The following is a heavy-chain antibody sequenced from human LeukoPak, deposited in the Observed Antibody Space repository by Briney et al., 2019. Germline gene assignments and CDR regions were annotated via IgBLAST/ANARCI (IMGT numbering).Heavy chain of an antibody. CDR3: ATSIMIVDSGSYGFDY. CDR2: FDPEDGET. Sequence: ASVKVSCKVSGYTLTELSMHWVRQAPGKGLEWMGGFDPEDGETIYAQKFQGRVTMTEDTSTDTAYMELSSLRSEDTAVYYCATSIMIVDSGSYGFDYWGQGTLVTVSS. CDR1: GYTLTELS. D-gene: IGHD1-26*01. V-gene: IGHV1-24*01. J-gene: IGHJ4*02.